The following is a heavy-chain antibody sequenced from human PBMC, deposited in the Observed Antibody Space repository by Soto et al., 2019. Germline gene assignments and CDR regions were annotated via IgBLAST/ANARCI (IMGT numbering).Heavy chain of an antibody. CDR1: GFTFSSYG. CDR2: IWYDGSNK. V-gene: IGHV3-33*01. J-gene: IGHJ4*02. Sequence: QVQLVESGGGVVQPGRSLRLSCAASGFTFSSYGMHWVRQAPGKGLEWVAVIWYDGSNKYYADSVKGRFTISRDNSKNTLYLQMNRVRPEDTAVYYCARDAGGSSWYYAYWGQGTLVTVSS. CDR3: ARDAGGSSWYYAY. D-gene: IGHD6-13*01.